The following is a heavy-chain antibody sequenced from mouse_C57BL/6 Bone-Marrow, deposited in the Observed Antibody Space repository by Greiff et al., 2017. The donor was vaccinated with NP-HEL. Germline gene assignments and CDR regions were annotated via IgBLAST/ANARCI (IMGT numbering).Heavy chain of an antibody. D-gene: IGHD2-14*01. J-gene: IGHJ2*01. CDR1: GYAFSSYW. Sequence: VKLQESGAELVKPGASVKISCKASGYAFSSYWMNWVKQRPGQGLEWIGQIYPGDGDTNYNGKFKGKATLTADKSSSTAYMQLSSLTSECSTVYFCASGEYEDYWGQGTTLTVSS. CDR2: IYPGDGDT. CDR3: ASGEYEDY. V-gene: IGHV1-80*01.